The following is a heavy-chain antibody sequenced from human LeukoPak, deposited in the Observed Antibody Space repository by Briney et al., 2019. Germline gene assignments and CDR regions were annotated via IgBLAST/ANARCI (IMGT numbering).Heavy chain of an antibody. CDR2: IYYSGST. V-gene: IGHV4-59*01. CDR3: AKEAYQSFDY. J-gene: IGHJ4*02. Sequence: SETLSLTCTVSGGSISSYYWSWLRQPPGKGLEWIGYIYYSGSTNYNPSLKSRVTMSVDTSKNQFTLKLTSVTAADTAVYYCAKEAYQSFDYWGQGTLVTGSS. CDR1: GGSISSYY. D-gene: IGHD2-2*01.